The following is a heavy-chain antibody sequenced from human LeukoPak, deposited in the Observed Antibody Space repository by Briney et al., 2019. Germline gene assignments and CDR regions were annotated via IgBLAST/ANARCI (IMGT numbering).Heavy chain of an antibody. Sequence: GESLKISCQGSGSTFNSSWIGWGRQLPGKGLEWMGIIYPGDSDKRYSPSCQGQVTISVDKSISTAYLEWSSLKVSDIGMYYCARRGYIGYGNFDYWGQGTLGTVSS. V-gene: IGHV5-51*01. D-gene: IGHD5-12*01. CDR2: IYPGDSDK. CDR3: ARRGYIGYGNFDY. J-gene: IGHJ4*02. CDR1: GSTFNSSW.